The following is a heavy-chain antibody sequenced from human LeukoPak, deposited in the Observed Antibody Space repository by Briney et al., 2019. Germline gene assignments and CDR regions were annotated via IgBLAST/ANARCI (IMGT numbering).Heavy chain of an antibody. D-gene: IGHD5-24*01. CDR1: GFTFSNFW. CDR2: IKQDGSKK. V-gene: IGHV3-7*04. Sequence: GGSLRLSCAASGFTFSNFWMSWVRQAPGKGLEWVANIKQDGSKKSYVDSVKGRFTISRDNAKNSLYLQMNSLRAEDTAIYYCTRVGYIDEGIDYWGQGTLVTVSS. CDR3: TRVGYIDEGIDY. J-gene: IGHJ4*02.